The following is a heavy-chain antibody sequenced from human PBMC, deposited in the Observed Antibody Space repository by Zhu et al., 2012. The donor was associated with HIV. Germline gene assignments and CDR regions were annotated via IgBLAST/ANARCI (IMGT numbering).Heavy chain of an antibody. J-gene: IGHJ3*01. CDR3: ANTRTSGWYSYAFHV. CDR1: GATISRSSYY. V-gene: IGHV4-39*01. CDR2: IYYSGGT. Sequence: QVQLQESGPGLVKPSETLSLTCTVSGATISRSSYYWGWIRQTPGKGLEWIGSIYYSGGTYYNPSLKSRLTISVDTSKNQFSLKLSSVTAADTAFYYCANTRTSGWYSYAFHVVGQGHVVTVSS. D-gene: IGHD6-19*01.